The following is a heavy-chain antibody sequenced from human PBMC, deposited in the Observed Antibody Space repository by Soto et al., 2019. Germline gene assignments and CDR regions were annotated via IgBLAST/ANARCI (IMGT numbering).Heavy chain of an antibody. D-gene: IGHD6-19*01. V-gene: IGHV4-30-2*01. J-gene: IGHJ5*02. CDR2: IYQSGVT. CDR1: GDSYSISTYS. CDR3: AGMPYTSGLRFDP. Sequence: SETLSLTCNMSGDSYSISTYSWSWVRQPPGKALQWIGFIYQSGVTSYNPSLASRVSISLDRSNNQCSLKLKSVTAADTAVYFCAGMPYTSGLRFDPWGPGTLVTVSS.